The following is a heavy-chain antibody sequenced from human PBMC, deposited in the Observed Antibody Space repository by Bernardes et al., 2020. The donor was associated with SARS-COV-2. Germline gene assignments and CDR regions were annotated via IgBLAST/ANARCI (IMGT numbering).Heavy chain of an antibody. J-gene: IGHJ4*02. V-gene: IGHV4-4*07. Sequence: SDTLTRTCTVSGGSISSAFWSWIRQPAGQGLEWIGRIYSTGTTNYNPSLKSRVTMSVDTSKNQFSLKVTSLTAADTAVYYCARHSGNIVTTTERFDYWGQGTLVTVSS. D-gene: IGHD5-12*01. CDR3: ARHSGNIVTTTERFDY. CDR1: GGSISSAF. CDR2: IYSTGTT.